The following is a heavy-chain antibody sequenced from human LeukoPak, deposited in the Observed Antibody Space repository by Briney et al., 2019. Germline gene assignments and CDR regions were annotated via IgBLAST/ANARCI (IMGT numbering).Heavy chain of an antibody. CDR2: IYHSGST. J-gene: IGHJ4*02. D-gene: IGHD3-16*01. CDR1: GGSISSGGYY. Sequence: SETLSLTCTVSGGSISSGGYYWSWIRQPPGKGLEWIGYIYHSGSTYYNPSLKSRVTISVDTSKNQFSLKLSSVTAADTAVYYCARVQSLYYFDYWGQGTLVTVSS. V-gene: IGHV4-30-2*05. CDR3: ARVQSLYYFDY.